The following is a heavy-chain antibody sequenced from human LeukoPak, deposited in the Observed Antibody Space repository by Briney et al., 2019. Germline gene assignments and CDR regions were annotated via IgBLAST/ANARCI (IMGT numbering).Heavy chain of an antibody. CDR3: ARSVMMYASTYYFHY. D-gene: IGHD2-8*01. J-gene: IGHJ4*02. V-gene: IGHV3-30*02. CDR1: GFTFSSYA. CDR2: MRYDATKE. Sequence: GGSLRLSCAASGFTFSSYAMSWVRQAPGKGLEWVAFMRYDATKEYYADSVKGRFTVSRDDSRNTVFLQINSLRADDTSVYYCARSVMMYASTYYFHYWGQGTLVTVSS.